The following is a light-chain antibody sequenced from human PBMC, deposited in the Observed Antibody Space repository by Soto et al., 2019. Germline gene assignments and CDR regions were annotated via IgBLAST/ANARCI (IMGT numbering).Light chain of an antibody. V-gene: IGKV3-15*01. CDR1: QSISSN. J-gene: IGKJ1*01. CDR2: GAS. CDR3: QQYNIWTWT. Sequence: EIVMAQSPATLSMSPWERATLSCRASQSISSNLAWYQQRPGQAPRLLIYGASTRATGIPARFSGSGSGTEFTLTISSLQSEDFAVYYCQQYNIWTWTFGQGTKV.